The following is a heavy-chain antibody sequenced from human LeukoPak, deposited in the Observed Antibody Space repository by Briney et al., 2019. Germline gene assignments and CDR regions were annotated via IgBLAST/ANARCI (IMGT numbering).Heavy chain of an antibody. J-gene: IGHJ4*02. Sequence: PGGSLRLSCAASGFTFSDYYMSWLRQAQGQGLEWVSYISSSSSYTNYADSVKGRFAISRDNAKNSLYLQMNSLRAEDTAVYYCARYYDILTGYYTSIGYWGQGTLVTVSS. D-gene: IGHD3-9*01. V-gene: IGHV3-11*06. CDR3: ARYYDILTGYYTSIGY. CDR2: ISSSSSYT. CDR1: GFTFSDYY.